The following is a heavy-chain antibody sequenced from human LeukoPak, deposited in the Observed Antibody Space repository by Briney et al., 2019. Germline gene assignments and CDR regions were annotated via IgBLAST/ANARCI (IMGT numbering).Heavy chain of an antibody. V-gene: IGHV3-7*03. J-gene: IGHJ4*02. Sequence: GGSLRLSCAASGFTFSSYWMSWVRQAPGKGLEWVANIKQDGSEKDYVDSVKGRFTISRDNAKNSLYLQMNSLRAEDTALYYCARARGYRDGYGDYWGQGTLVTVSS. CDR1: GFTFSSYW. D-gene: IGHD5-18*01. CDR2: IKQDGSEK. CDR3: ARARGYRDGYGDY.